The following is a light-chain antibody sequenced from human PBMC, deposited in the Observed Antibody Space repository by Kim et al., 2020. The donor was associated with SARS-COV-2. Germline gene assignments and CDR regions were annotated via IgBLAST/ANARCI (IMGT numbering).Light chain of an antibody. V-gene: IGKV3-11*01. J-gene: IGKJ3*01. Sequence: EIVLTQSPATLSLSPGERATLSCRASQSVSSYLAWYQQKPGQAPRLLIYDASNRATGIPARFSGSGSGTDFTLTISSLEPEDFAVYYCQPRSNQFTFGPGTKVDIK. CDR2: DAS. CDR3: QPRSNQFT. CDR1: QSVSSY.